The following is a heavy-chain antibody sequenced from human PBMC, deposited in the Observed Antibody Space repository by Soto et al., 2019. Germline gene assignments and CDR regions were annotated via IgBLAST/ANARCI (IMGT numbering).Heavy chain of an antibody. CDR2: ISYDGSNK. CDR3: AKATGTRPYGMDV. CDR1: GFTFSSYG. D-gene: IGHD1-1*01. V-gene: IGHV3-30*18. J-gene: IGHJ6*02. Sequence: GGSLRLSCAASGFTFSSYGMHWVRQAPGKGLEWVAVISYDGSNKYYADSVKGRFTISRDNSKNTLYLQMNGLRAEDTAVYYCAKATGTRPYGMDVWGQGTTVTVYS.